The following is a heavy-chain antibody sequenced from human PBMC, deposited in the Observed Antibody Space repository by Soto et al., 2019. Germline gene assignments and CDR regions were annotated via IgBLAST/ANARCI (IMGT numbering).Heavy chain of an antibody. J-gene: IGHJ4*02. D-gene: IGHD3-16*02. CDR3: VRYPRSVGGSYRPDY. Sequence: GSLRLSCAASGFTFSSYWMHWVRQVPEKGLVWVSRINSDGSITNYADAVKGRFTISRDNVKNTLYLQMNSLRAEDTAVYYCVRYPRSVGGSYRPDYWGQGTLVTVSS. CDR2: INSDGSIT. V-gene: IGHV3-74*01. CDR1: GFTFSSYW.